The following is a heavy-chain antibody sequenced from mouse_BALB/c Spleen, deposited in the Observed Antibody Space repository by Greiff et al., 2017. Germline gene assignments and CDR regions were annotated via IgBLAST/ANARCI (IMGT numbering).Heavy chain of an antibody. D-gene: IGHD2-4*01. V-gene: IGHV1-5*01. CDR2: IYPGNSDT. CDR1: GYSFTSYW. Sequence: VQLQQSGTVLARPGASVKMSCKASGYSFTSYWMHWVKQRPGQGLEWIGAIYPGNSDTSYNQKFKGKAKLTAVTSASTAYMELSSLTNEDSAVYYCTRENYDYDADYWGQGTTLTVSS. CDR3: TRENYDYDADY. J-gene: IGHJ2*01.